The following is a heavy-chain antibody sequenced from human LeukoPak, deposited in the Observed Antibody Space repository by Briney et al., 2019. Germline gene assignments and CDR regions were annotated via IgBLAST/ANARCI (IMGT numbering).Heavy chain of an antibody. CDR2: ISYDGSNK. CDR3: AKDGYFDWLFSY. J-gene: IGHJ4*02. CDR1: GFTFSSYG. V-gene: IGHV3-30*18. D-gene: IGHD3-9*01. Sequence: GRSLRLSCAASGFTFSSYGMHWVRQAPGKGLEWVAVISYDGSNKYYADSVKGRFTISRDNSKSTLYLQMNSLRAEDTAVYYCAKDGYFDWLFSYWGQGTLVTVSS.